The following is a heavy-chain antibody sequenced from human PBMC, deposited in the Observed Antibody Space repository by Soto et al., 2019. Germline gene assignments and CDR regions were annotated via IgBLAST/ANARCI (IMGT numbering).Heavy chain of an antibody. V-gene: IGHV4-59*12. CDR2: IAYSGDT. CDR1: GGSITNYY. Sequence: SETLSLTCTVSGGSITNYYWTWIRQTPGKGLEWIGYIAYSGDTYYNPSLRSRVTISADTSENKFSLTLKSVTAADTAVYFCARDFGRSAIGPWGQGTSVTVSS. D-gene: IGHD1-26*01. J-gene: IGHJ5*02. CDR3: ARDFGRSAIGP.